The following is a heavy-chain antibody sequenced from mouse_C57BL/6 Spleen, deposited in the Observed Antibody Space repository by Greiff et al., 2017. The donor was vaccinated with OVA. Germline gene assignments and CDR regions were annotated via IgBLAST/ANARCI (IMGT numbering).Heavy chain of an antibody. Sequence: QVQLQQSGPGLVQPSQSLSITCTVSGFSLTSYGVHWVRQSPGKGLEWLGVIWRGGSTDYNAAFMSGLSITKDNSNTQVIIKMNRRQADDAAIYNYARESNALGAMDYWGQGTSVTVSS. D-gene: IGHD2-5*01. CDR1: GFSLTSYG. CDR3: ARESNALGAMDY. CDR2: IWRGGST. J-gene: IGHJ4*01. V-gene: IGHV2-5*01.